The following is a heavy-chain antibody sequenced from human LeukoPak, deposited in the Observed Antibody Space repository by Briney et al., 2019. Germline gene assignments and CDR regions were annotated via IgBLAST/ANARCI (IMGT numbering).Heavy chain of an antibody. CDR2: IYYSGST. CDR3: AKHPTLRYGPSYYFDY. Sequence: SETLSLTCTVSGGSISSSSYYWGWIRQPPGKGLEWIGSIYYSGSTYYNPSLKSRVTISVDTSKNQFSLKLSSVTAADTAVYYCAKHPTLRYGPSYYFDYWGQGTLVTVSS. CDR1: GGSISSSSYY. J-gene: IGHJ4*02. D-gene: IGHD1-14*01. V-gene: IGHV4-39*01.